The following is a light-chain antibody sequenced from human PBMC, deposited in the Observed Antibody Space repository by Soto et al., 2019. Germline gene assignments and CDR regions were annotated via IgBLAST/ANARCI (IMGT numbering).Light chain of an antibody. J-gene: IGKJ4*01. CDR2: DAS. V-gene: IGKV3-11*01. CDR1: QSVSSY. CDR3: QHRSVWPST. Sequence: EIVLTQSPATLSLSPGERAALSCRASQSVSSYLAWYQQKPGQAPRLLIYDASKRAPGIPARFTGSGSGTDFTLTISSLAPEDFAVYFCQHRSVWPSTFGGGTKVEI.